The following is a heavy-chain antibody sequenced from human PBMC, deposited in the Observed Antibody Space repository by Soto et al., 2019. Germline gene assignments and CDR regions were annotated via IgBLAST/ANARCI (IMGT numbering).Heavy chain of an antibody. CDR2: IYYSGST. CDR3: ARHRVNWNPVDWFDP. V-gene: IGHV4-39*01. J-gene: IGHJ5*02. Sequence: SETLSLTCTVSGGSISSSSYYWGWIRQPPGKGLEWIGSIYYSGSTYYNPSLKSRVTISVDTSKNQFSLKLSSVTAADTAVYYCARHRVNWNPVDWFDPWGQGTLVTVSS. D-gene: IGHD1-1*01. CDR1: GGSISSSSYY.